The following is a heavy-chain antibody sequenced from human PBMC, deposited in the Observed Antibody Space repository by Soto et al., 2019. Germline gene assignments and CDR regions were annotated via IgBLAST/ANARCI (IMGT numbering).Heavy chain of an antibody. CDR1: GGSISSDYY. J-gene: IGHJ6*02. D-gene: IGHD3-3*02. CDR3: ARDAPVALGVPNSMDV. V-gene: IGHV4-31*03. CDR2: IYYCGDT. Sequence: PSETLSLTCTVSGGSISSDYYWSWFRRHPVRGRLGWGGIYYCGDTYYYQSLQSRGSISLDTSKGQFSLKLDSVTAADTAVYYCARDAPVALGVPNSMDVWGQGTPVTV.